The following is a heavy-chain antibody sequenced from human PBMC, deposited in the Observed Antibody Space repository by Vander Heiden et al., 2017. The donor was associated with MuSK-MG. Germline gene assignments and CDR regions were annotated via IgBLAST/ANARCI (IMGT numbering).Heavy chain of an antibody. CDR1: GGPISNFY. Sequence: QLQLQESGPGLVKPSETLSLTCTVSGGPISNFYWGWIRQPPGKGLEWIGNIHYSGSTYYNPSLKSRLTISVDTSKNQFSLKLSSVTAADTAIYYCVTYVTSPSTHSLFDSWGQGTLVTVSS. CDR3: VTYVTSPSTHSLFDS. D-gene: IGHD3-10*02. V-gene: IGHV4-39*01. CDR2: IHYSGST. J-gene: IGHJ4*01.